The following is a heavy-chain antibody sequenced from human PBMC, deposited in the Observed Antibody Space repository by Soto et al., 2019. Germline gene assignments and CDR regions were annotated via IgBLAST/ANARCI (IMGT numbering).Heavy chain of an antibody. CDR2: IESGGST. V-gene: IGHV3-53*01. Sequence: LRLSCNASGFTVSSSYMSCVRQAPGMGLEWVAVIESGGSTHYADSVKGRFTISRDNSKNMIYLQLHTLRAEDTAVYYCAKDLGPLRLLNYYFYGLDVWGQGTTVTVSS. CDR1: GFTVSSSY. D-gene: IGHD3-16*01. J-gene: IGHJ6*02. CDR3: AKDLGPLRLLNYYFYGLDV.